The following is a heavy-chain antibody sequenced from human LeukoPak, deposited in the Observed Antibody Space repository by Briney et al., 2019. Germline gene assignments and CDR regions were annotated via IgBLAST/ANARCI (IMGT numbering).Heavy chain of an antibody. D-gene: IGHD6-19*01. CDR1: GGSIGSYY. CDR2: IHYSGST. J-gene: IGHJ4*02. V-gene: IGHV4-59*01. CDR3: ARDGVAGGFDY. Sequence: SETLSLTCTVSGGSIGSYYWNWIRQAPGKGLEWIGYIHYSGSTNHNSSLKSRVTISVDTSKNQYSLKLSSVTAADTAVYYCARDGVAGGFDYWGQGTLVTVPP.